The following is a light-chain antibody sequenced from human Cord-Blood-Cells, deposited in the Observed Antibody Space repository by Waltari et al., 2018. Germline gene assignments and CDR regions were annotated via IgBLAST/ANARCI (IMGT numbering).Light chain of an antibody. Sequence: ELVLTQSSATLSLSTGERATLSCRASQSVSSYLAWYQQKPGQAPRLLIYDASNRATGIPARFSGSGSGTDFTLTISSLEPEDFAVYYCQQRSNWPHTFGQGTKLEIK. CDR3: QQRSNWPHT. J-gene: IGKJ2*01. CDR2: DAS. V-gene: IGKV3-11*01. CDR1: QSVSSY.